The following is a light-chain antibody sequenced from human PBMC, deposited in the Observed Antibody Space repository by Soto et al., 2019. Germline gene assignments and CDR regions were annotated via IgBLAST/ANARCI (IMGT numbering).Light chain of an antibody. CDR2: SNN. V-gene: IGLV1-44*01. CDR1: SSNIGSNT. J-gene: IGLJ2*01. Sequence: QPVLTQPPSASGTPGQRVTISCSGSSSNIGSNTVNWYQQLPGTAPKLLIYSNNQRPSGVPDRFSGSKSGTSASLAISGLQSEDEADYYCCSYAGGYTHAVFGGGTKLTVL. CDR3: CSYAGGYTHAV.